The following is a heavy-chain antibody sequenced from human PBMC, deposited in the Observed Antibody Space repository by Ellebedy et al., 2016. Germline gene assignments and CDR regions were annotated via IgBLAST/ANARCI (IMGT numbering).Heavy chain of an antibody. CDR1: GGTFSSYA. CDR3: ARDQDVDSSSWSPYYYYGMDV. J-gene: IGHJ6*02. D-gene: IGHD6-13*01. CDR2: IIPIFGTA. Sequence: SVKVSXKASGGTFSSYAISWVRQAPGQGLEWMGGIIPIFGTANYAQKFQGRVTITADESTSTAYMELSSLRSEDTAVYYCARDQDVDSSSWSPYYYYGMDVWGQGTTVTVSS. V-gene: IGHV1-69*13.